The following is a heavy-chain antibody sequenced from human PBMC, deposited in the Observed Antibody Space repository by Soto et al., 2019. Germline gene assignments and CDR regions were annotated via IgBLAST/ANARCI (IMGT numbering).Heavy chain of an antibody. J-gene: IGHJ3*02. D-gene: IGHD3-16*01. CDR2: INQDGSAK. CDR1: GFTFSDYW. Sequence: EVQLVESGGGVVQPGGSLRLSCGASGFTFSDYWMNWVRQSPGKGLEWVANINQDGSAKNYVDSVKGRFIISRDNAKNSVYLHMDSLNAEDTAVYSCARDHLDSWGGSDALDIWGHGTMVTVSS. V-gene: IGHV3-7*01. CDR3: ARDHLDSWGGSDALDI.